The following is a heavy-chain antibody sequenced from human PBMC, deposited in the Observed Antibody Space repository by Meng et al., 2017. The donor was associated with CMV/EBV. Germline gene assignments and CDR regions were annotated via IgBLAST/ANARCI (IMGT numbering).Heavy chain of an antibody. D-gene: IGHD2-2*01. CDR3: ASNIVVVPAATNWFDP. CDR2: IYYSGST. CDR1: GGSISSSSYY. Sequence: SETLSLTCTVSGGSISSSSYYWGWIRQPPGKGLEWIGSIYYSGSTYYNPSLKSRVTISVDTSKNQFSLKLSSVTAADTAVYYCASNIVVVPAATNWFDPWGQGTLVTVSS. J-gene: IGHJ5*02. V-gene: IGHV4-39*07.